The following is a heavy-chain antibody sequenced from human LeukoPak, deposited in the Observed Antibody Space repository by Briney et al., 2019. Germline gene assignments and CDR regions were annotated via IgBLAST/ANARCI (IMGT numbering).Heavy chain of an antibody. V-gene: IGHV4-59*01. Sequence: PSETLSLTCTVSGGSISSYYWSWIRQPPGKGLEWIGYIYYSGSTNYNPSLKSRVTISVDTSKNQFSLKLSSVTAADTAVYYCARGPYTGISVGYGDYWGQGTLVTVSS. CDR1: GGSISSYY. CDR2: IYYSGST. D-gene: IGHD5-12*01. CDR3: ARGPYTGISVGYGDY. J-gene: IGHJ4*02.